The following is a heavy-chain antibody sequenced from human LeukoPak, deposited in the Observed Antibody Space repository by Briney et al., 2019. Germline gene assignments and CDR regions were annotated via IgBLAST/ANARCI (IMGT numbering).Heavy chain of an antibody. V-gene: IGHV1-8*01. D-gene: IGHD1-14*01. CDR3: ARGSPDLIDY. CDR1: EYTFTSYD. Sequence: ASVKVSCKASEYTFTSYDINWVRQATGQGLEWMGWMNPNSGDTGFAQKFQGRVSMTRDTSINTAYMELSSLTSEDTAVYYCARGSPDLIDYWGQGTLVTVSS. CDR2: MNPNSGDT. J-gene: IGHJ4*02.